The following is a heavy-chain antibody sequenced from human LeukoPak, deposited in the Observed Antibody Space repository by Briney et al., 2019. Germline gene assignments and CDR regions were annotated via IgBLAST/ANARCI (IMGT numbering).Heavy chain of an antibody. CDR1: GYTFISYG. CDR2: ISAYNGNT. D-gene: IGHD4-17*01. V-gene: IGHV1-18*01. J-gene: IGHJ4*02. CDR3: ARFQGGDYGDYIFDY. Sequence: ASVKVSCKASGYTFISYGISWVRQAPGQGLEWMGWISAYNGNTNYAQKFQGRVTITTGTSTSAAYMELRSLRSDDTAVYYCARFQGGDYGDYIFDYWGQGTLVTVSS.